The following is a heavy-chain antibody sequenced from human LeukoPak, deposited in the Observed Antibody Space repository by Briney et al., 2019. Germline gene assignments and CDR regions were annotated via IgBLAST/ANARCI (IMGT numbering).Heavy chain of an antibody. CDR2: INPSGGST. V-gene: IGHV1-46*01. D-gene: IGHD2-15*01. Sequence: ASVKVSCKASGYTFTSYYMHWVRQAPGQGLEWMGIINPSGGSTSYAQKFQGRVTMTRDTSTSTAYMELRSLRSDDTAVYYCARDRYCSGGSCYRGLLHYYGMDVWGQGTTVTVSS. CDR3: ARDRYCSGGSCYRGLLHYYGMDV. J-gene: IGHJ6*02. CDR1: GYTFTSYY.